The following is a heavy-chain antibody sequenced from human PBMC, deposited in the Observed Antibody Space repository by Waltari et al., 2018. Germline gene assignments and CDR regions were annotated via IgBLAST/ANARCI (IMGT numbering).Heavy chain of an antibody. V-gene: IGHV4-39*01. CDR1: GGSISSSSYY. D-gene: IGHD2-2*01. J-gene: IGHJ4*02. Sequence: QLQLQESGPGLVKPSETLSLTCTVSGGSISSSSYYWGWIRQPPGKGLEWIGSIYYSGGTYYNQSRKSRVTISVATSKNQFSLKLSSVTAADTAVYYCARQPSSYCSSTSCYEFDYWGQGTLVTVSS. CDR3: ARQPSSYCSSTSCYEFDY. CDR2: IYYSGGT.